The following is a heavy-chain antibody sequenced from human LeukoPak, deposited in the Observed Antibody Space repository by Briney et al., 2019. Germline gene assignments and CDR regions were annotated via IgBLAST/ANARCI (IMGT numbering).Heavy chain of an antibody. CDR2: ISAYNGNT. J-gene: IGHJ6*04. Sequence: ASVKVSCRASGYTFTSYGISWVRQAPGQGLEWMGWISAYNGNTNYAQKLQGRVTVTTDTSTSTAYMELRSLRSDDTAVYYCARDLSRYCSGGSCSADVWGKGTTVTVSS. D-gene: IGHD2-15*01. CDR3: ARDLSRYCSGGSCSADV. V-gene: IGHV1-18*01. CDR1: GYTFTSYG.